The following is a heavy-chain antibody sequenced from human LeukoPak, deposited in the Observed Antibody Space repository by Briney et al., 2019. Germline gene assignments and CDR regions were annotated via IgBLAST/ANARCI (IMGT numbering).Heavy chain of an antibody. Sequence: ASVKVSCKVSGYTLTELSMHWVRQAPGKGLEWMGWINAGNGNTKYSQKFQGRVTITRDTSASTAYMELSSLRSEDTAVYYCARDSGYSSSWYWSEEVHDAFDIWGQGTMVTVSS. D-gene: IGHD6-13*01. CDR3: ARDSGYSSSWYWSEEVHDAFDI. J-gene: IGHJ3*02. CDR1: GYTLTELS. V-gene: IGHV1-3*01. CDR2: INAGNGNT.